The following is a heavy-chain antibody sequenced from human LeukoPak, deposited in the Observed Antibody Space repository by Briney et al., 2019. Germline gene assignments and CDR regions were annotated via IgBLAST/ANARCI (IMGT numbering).Heavy chain of an antibody. CDR2: IKQDGSEK. J-gene: IGHJ4*02. V-gene: IGHV3-7*01. Sequence: GGSLRLSCAASGFTFSSYWMSWVRQAPGKGLEWVANIKQDGSEKYYVDSVKGRFTISRDNAKNSLYLQMNSLRAEDTAVYYCARDMDENYDFWSGYSDYWGQGTLVTVSS. D-gene: IGHD3-3*01. CDR3: ARDMDENYDFWSGYSDY. CDR1: GFTFSSYW.